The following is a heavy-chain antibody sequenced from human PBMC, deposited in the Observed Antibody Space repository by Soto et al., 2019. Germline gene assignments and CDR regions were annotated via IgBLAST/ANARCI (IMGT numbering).Heavy chain of an antibody. V-gene: IGHV1-69*06. D-gene: IGHD1-26*01. CDR3: ASRGSSGSDYPFDY. CDR1: GCTFSSYA. J-gene: IGHJ4*02. Sequence: SVKVSCKASGCTFSSYAISWVRQAPGQGLEWMGGIIPIFGTANYAQKFQGRVTITADKSTSTAYMELSSLRSEDTAVYYCASRGSSGSDYPFDYWGQGTLVTVSS. CDR2: IIPIFGTA.